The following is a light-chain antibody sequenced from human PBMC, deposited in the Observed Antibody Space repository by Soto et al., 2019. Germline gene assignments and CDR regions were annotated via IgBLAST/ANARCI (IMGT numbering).Light chain of an antibody. Sequence: QSVLTQPPSASGSPGQSVAISCTGTSCDVGGDDYVSWYQQYPGKAPKLMIYDVSKRPSGVPDRFSGSKSGNTASLTVSGLQAEDEADYYCSSYAGTHIVFGTGTKVTVL. CDR2: DVS. CDR3: SSYAGTHIV. CDR1: SCDVGGDDY. V-gene: IGLV2-8*01. J-gene: IGLJ1*01.